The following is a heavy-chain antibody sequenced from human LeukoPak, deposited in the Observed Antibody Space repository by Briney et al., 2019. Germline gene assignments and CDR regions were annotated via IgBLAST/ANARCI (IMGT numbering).Heavy chain of an antibody. D-gene: IGHD2-2*01. Sequence: GASVKVSCKASGGTFSSYAISWVRQAPGQGLEWMGGIIPIFGTANYAQKFQGRVTITADESTSTAYMELSSLRSEDTAVYYCARERVPAAMPILDYWGQGTLVAVSS. CDR2: IIPIFGTA. CDR1: GGTFSSYA. CDR3: ARERVPAAMPILDY. V-gene: IGHV1-69*01. J-gene: IGHJ4*02.